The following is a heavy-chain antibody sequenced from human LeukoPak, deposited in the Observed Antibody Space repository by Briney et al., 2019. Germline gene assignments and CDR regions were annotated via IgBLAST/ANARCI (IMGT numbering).Heavy chain of an antibody. CDR3: ARHLYISGWYPYFDY. CDR2: IYYSGST. Sequence: SETLCLTCTVSGGSISSYYLSWIRQPPGKGLEWIGYIYYSGSTNYNPSLKSRVTISADTSKNQSSMKLSSVTAVDTAVYYCARHLYISGWYPYFDYWGQGTLVTVSS. D-gene: IGHD6-19*01. J-gene: IGHJ4*02. V-gene: IGHV4-59*08. CDR1: GGSISSYY.